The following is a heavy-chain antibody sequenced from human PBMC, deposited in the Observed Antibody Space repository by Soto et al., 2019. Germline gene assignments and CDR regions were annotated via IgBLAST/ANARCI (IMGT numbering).Heavy chain of an antibody. V-gene: IGHV1-69*01. CDR1: GGTFSSYA. Sequence: QVQLVQSGAEVKKPGSSVQVSCKASGGTFSSYAISWVRQALGQGLEWMGGNIPIIGTPNYAQKFQGRVTINPDESTSTAYMELSSLRSEDTAVYYCARFIAARPYYGMDVWGQGTTVTVSS. CDR3: ARFIAARPYYGMDV. CDR2: NIPIIGTP. J-gene: IGHJ6*02. D-gene: IGHD6-6*01.